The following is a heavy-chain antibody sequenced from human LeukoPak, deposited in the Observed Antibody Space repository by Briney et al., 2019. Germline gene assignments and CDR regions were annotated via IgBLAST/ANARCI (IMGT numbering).Heavy chain of an antibody. CDR3: SRGRYCSSTSCYIDY. J-gene: IGHJ4*02. CDR2: ISGSAGST. Sequence: GGSLRLSCVTSGFTFSSYAMGWVRQAPGKGLEWVSGISGSAGSTYYADSVKGRFTISRDNSKNTLYLQMNSLRAGDTAVYYCSRGRYCSSTSCYIDYWGQGTLVTVSS. D-gene: IGHD2-2*02. V-gene: IGHV3-23*01. CDR1: GFTFSSYA.